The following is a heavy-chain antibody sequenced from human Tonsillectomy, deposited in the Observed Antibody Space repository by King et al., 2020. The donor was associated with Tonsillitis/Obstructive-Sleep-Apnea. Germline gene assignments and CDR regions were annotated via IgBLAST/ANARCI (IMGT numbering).Heavy chain of an antibody. Sequence: QLVQSGAEVKKPGESLRISCKASGYSFTNHWITWVRQMPGKGLEWMGRIEPSDSYTKYSPSFQGHVTISDDKSISTVYLQWSSLKASDTAMYYCATRISGAGYGQYFDYWGQGTLVTVSS. V-gene: IGHV5-10-1*01. CDR1: GYSFTNHW. CDR3: ATRISGAGYGQYFDY. D-gene: IGHD6-19*01. J-gene: IGHJ4*02. CDR2: IEPSDSYT.